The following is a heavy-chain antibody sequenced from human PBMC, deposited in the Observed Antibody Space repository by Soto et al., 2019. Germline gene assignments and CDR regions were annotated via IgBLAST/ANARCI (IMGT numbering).Heavy chain of an antibody. J-gene: IGHJ6*02. Sequence: GGSLRLSCAASGFTFSSYSMNWVPQAPGEGLEWVSYISSSSSTIYYADSVKGRFTISRDNAKNSLYLQMNSLRDEDTAVYYCAINGDYSYGMDVWGQGTTVTVSS. CDR2: ISSSSSTI. D-gene: IGHD4-17*01. CDR1: GFTFSSYS. CDR3: AINGDYSYGMDV. V-gene: IGHV3-48*02.